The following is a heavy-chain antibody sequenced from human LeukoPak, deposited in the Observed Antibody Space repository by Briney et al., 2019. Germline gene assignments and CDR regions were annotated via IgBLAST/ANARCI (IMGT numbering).Heavy chain of an antibody. J-gene: IGHJ4*02. Sequence: GASVKVSCKASGYTFTSYAMHWVRQAPGQRLEWMGWINDGNGNTKYSQEFQGRVTITRDTSASTAYMELSSLRSEDMAVYYCARGAGDYYGSGSYVYFDYWGQGTLVTVSS. D-gene: IGHD3-10*01. CDR1: GYTFTSYA. CDR2: INDGNGNT. V-gene: IGHV1-3*03. CDR3: ARGAGDYYGSGSYVYFDY.